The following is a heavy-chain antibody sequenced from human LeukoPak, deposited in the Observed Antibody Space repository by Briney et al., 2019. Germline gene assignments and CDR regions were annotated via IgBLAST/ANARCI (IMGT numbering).Heavy chain of an antibody. V-gene: IGHV4-59*07. CDR2: IYYSRST. CDR3: ARGSRELYYFDY. CDR1: VGSISRYF. Sequence: SDTLSLTRPVSVGSISRYFLRWLRQPPGKGLKWIGYIYYSRSTKYNPSLKSRVTISVDASKTQFSLKLNSVTAADTAVYYCARGSRELYYFDYWGQGTLVTVSS. J-gene: IGHJ4*02. D-gene: IGHD1-7*01.